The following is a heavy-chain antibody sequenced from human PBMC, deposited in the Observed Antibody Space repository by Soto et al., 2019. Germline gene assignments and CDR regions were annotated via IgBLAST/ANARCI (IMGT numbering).Heavy chain of an antibody. J-gene: IGHJ6*03. Sequence: SETLSLTCTVSGGSISSYYWSWIRQPPGKGLEWIGYIYYSGSTNYNPSLKSRVTISVDTSKNQFSLKLRSVTAADTAVYYCARAPPDIVVVPAAMGTYMDVWGKGTTVTVSS. V-gene: IGHV4-59*01. CDR1: GGSISSYY. D-gene: IGHD2-2*01. CDR2: IYYSGST. CDR3: ARAPPDIVVVPAAMGTYMDV.